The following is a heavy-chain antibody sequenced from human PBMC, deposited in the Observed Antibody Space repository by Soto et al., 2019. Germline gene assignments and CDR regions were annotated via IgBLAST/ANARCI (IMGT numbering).Heavy chain of an antibody. CDR2: ISDSGSTI. V-gene: IGHV3-48*02. D-gene: IGHD6-19*01. CDR1: GFTFSSFS. J-gene: IGHJ4*02. Sequence: GGSLRLSCAASGFTFSSFSMNWVRQAPGKGLEWVSHISDSGSTIYYADSVRGRLTISRDNAQNSLFLQVKYLRDEDTAVYYCARDLGSGRRYFDYWGQGTLVTVSS. CDR3: ARDLGSGRRYFDY.